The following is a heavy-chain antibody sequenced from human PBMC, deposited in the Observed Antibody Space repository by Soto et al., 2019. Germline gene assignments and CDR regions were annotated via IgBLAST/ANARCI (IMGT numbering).Heavy chain of an antibody. D-gene: IGHD6-13*01. Sequence: ASVKVSCKASGYTFTSYGISWVRQAPGQGLEWMGWISAYNGNTNYAQKLQGRVIMTTDTSTSTAYMELRSLRSDDTAVYYCARDFGYSQDYYYYYGMDVWGQGTTVTVSS. CDR1: GYTFTSYG. V-gene: IGHV1-18*01. CDR3: ARDFGYSQDYYYYYGMDV. CDR2: ISAYNGNT. J-gene: IGHJ6*02.